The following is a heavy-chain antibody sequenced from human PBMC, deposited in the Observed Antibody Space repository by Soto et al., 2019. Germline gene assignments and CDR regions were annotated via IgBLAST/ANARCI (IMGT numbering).Heavy chain of an antibody. J-gene: IGHJ4*02. CDR3: ARMYSGSYFPPYYFDY. V-gene: IGHV1-2*02. Sequence: ASVKVSCKASGYTFTGYYMHWVRQAPGQGLEWMGWINPNSGGTNYAQKFQGRVTMTRDTSISTAYMELSRLRSDDTAVYYCARMYSGSYFPPYYFDYWGQGPLITVSS. CDR1: GYTFTGYY. CDR2: INPNSGGT. D-gene: IGHD1-26*01.